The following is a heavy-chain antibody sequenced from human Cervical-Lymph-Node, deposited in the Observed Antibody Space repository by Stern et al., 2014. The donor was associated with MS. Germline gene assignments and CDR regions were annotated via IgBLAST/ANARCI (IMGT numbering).Heavy chain of an antibody. CDR3: QAFPAY. V-gene: IGHV1-2*02. J-gene: IGHJ4*02. CDR1: GYSFTDYY. CDR2: INPSIGVT. Sequence: QVQLVQSGAEVKKPGASVKVSCRSSGYSFTDYYFHWVRQAPGQGLEWMGCINPSIGVTHYAQQFQGRVTMTRGSSMNTAYMKMSRLRSDDTAVYYCQAFPAYWGQGTLITVSS.